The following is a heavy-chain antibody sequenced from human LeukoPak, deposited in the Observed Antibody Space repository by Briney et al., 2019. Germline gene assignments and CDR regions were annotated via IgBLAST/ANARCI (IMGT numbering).Heavy chain of an antibody. CDR3: ARDVYYYYGMDV. J-gene: IGHJ6*02. V-gene: IGHV3-66*01. CDR1: GFTVSSNY. Sequence: TGGSLRLSCAASGFTVSSNYMSWVRQAPGKGLEWVSVIYSGGSTYYADSVKGRLTISRDNSKNTLYLQMNSLRAEDTAVYYCARDVYYYYGMDVWGQGTTVTVSS. CDR2: IYSGGST.